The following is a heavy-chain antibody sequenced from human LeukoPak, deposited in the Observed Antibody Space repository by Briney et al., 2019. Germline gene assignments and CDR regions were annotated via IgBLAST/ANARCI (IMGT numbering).Heavy chain of an antibody. J-gene: IGHJ4*02. CDR1: GFTFSSYA. Sequence: PGGSLRLSCAASGFTFSSYAVHWVRQAPGKGLEWVAVISYDGSNKYYADSVKGRFTISRDNSKNTLYLQMNSLRAEDTAVYYCARDRVSTYVSDPLDYWGQGSLVTVSS. CDR3: ARDRVSTYVSDPLDY. CDR2: ISYDGSNK. V-gene: IGHV3-30-3*01. D-gene: IGHD3-10*01.